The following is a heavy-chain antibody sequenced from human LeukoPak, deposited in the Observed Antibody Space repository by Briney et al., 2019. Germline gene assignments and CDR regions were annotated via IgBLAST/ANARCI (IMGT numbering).Heavy chain of an antibody. Sequence: TSETLSLTCTVSGGSISSGGYYWSWIRQHPGKGLAWIGYIYYSGSTYYNPSLKSRVTISVDTSKNQFSLKLSSVTAADTAVYYCARLGILTGTFDYWGQETLVTVSS. D-gene: IGHD3-9*01. CDR3: ARLGILTGTFDY. J-gene: IGHJ4*02. V-gene: IGHV4-31*03. CDR2: IYYSGST. CDR1: GGSISSGGYY.